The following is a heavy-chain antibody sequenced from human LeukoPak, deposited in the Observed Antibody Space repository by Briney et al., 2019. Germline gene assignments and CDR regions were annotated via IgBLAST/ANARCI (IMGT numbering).Heavy chain of an antibody. CDR3: ARILRRHGTTFDY. V-gene: IGHV1-46*01. CDR1: GYTFTSFY. CDR2: INPSGGST. D-gene: IGHD2/OR15-2a*01. J-gene: IGHJ4*02. Sequence: ASVKVSCKAVGYTFTSFYIHWVRQAPGQGLEWMGLINPSGGSTTFAERFQGRVAMTTDRSTDTVYMEFRSLKSEDTAFYYCARILRRHGTTFDYWGQGTLVTVSS.